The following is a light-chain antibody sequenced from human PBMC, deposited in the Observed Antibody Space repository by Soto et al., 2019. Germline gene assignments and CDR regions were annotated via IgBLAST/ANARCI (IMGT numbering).Light chain of an antibody. J-gene: IGLJ1*01. Sequence: QSALTQPASVSGSPGQSITISCTGTSSDVGGYIYVSWYQHHPGKAPKLMIYEVSNRPSGVPDRFSGSKSGNTASLTISGLQAEDEADYYCSSYTSSNTDVFGTGTKVTVL. CDR1: SSDVGGYIY. CDR2: EVS. CDR3: SSYTSSNTDV. V-gene: IGLV2-14*01.